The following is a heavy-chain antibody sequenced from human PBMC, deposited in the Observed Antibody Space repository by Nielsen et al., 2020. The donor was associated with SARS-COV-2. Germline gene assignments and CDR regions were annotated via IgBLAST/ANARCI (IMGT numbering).Heavy chain of an antibody. CDR3: ARGLDCSSTSCYTHYYYYYYMDV. D-gene: IGHD2-2*01. Sequence: SETLSLTCTVSGGSISSYYWSWIRQPPGKGLEWIGEINHSGSTNYNPSLKSRVTISVDTSKNQFSLKLSSVTAADTAVYYCARGLDCSSTSCYTHYYYYYYMDVWGKGTTVTVSS. J-gene: IGHJ6*03. CDR2: INHSGST. CDR1: GGSISSYY. V-gene: IGHV4-34*01.